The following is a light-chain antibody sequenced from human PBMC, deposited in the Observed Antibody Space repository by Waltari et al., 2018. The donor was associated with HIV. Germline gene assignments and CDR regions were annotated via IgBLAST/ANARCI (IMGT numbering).Light chain of an antibody. V-gene: IGKV1D-16*01. Sequence: DTQMTQSPSSLSASVGDRVTITCRATQHIRALLAWYQQRPGKAPKYLIHAVSNLQKGAPSRFSGSGSGTDFNLTINGLQSEDFAIYYCQQYASFPPSFGGGTKIEI. CDR2: AVS. CDR1: QHIRAL. J-gene: IGKJ4*01. CDR3: QQYASFPPS.